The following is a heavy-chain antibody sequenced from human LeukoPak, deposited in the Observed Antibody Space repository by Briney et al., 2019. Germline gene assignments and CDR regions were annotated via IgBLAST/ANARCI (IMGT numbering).Heavy chain of an antibody. CDR1: GFHFSSYS. CDR2: ISTSSSTI. Sequence: GGSLRLSCAASGFHFSSYSMNWVRQAPGKGLEWVSYISTSSSTIYYADSVKGRFTISRDNAKSSLYLQMNSLRGEDTAVYYCARDSYTSYYDSSGYSDWGQGTLVTVSS. CDR3: ARDSYTSYYDSSGYSD. D-gene: IGHD3-22*01. V-gene: IGHV3-48*01. J-gene: IGHJ4*02.